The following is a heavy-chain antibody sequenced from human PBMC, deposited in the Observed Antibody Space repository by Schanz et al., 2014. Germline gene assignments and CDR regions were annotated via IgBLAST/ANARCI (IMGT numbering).Heavy chain of an antibody. J-gene: IGHJ4*02. CDR2: ISSTSRYT. CDR1: GFTFIKYY. V-gene: IGHV3-11*06. CDR3: AMGSSLYYFDF. D-gene: IGHD6-13*01. Sequence: QVQLVESGGGLVKPGESLRLSCATSGFTFIKYYISWLRQAPGKGLEWVSHISSTSRYTNYADSVKGRFTISRDNAKNSLFLQMNSLRADDTAVYYCAMGSSLYYFDFWGPGTLVTVSS.